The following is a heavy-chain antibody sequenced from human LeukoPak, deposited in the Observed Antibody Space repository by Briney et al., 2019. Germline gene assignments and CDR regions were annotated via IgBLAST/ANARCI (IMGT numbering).Heavy chain of an antibody. CDR1: GFTFSTYA. CDR3: AKGIVGATPIGGAVDI. V-gene: IGHV3-23*01. Sequence: PGGSLRLSCAASGFTFSTYAMTWVRQAPGQGLEWVSSISGSGSSTYYADSVKGRFTISRDTSKNTMYVQMNSLRAEDTAVYFCAKGIVGATPIGGAVDIWGQGTKVTVSS. D-gene: IGHD1-26*01. CDR2: ISGSGSST. J-gene: IGHJ3*02.